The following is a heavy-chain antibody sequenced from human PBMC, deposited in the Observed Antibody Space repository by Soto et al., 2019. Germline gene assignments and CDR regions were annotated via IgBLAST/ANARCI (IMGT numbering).Heavy chain of an antibody. Sequence: QVQLQQWGAGLLKPSATLSLTCAVYGGSFSGYSWSWIRQPPGKGLEWIGEINHSGSTNYNPSLKHRITTSVDTSKNQFSLKLSSVTAADTAVYYCARDPDNGNEHFDYWGQGTLVTVSS. CDR2: INHSGST. V-gene: IGHV4-34*01. CDR1: GGSFSGYS. D-gene: IGHD2-8*01. J-gene: IGHJ4*02. CDR3: ARDPDNGNEHFDY.